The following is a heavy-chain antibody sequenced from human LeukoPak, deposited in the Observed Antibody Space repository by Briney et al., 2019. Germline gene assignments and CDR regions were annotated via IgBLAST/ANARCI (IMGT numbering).Heavy chain of an antibody. V-gene: IGHV4-39*01. Sequence: SSETLSLTCTVSGGSISSSSYSWGWIRQPPGKGLEWIGTIYYSGTTYYNPSLKSRVTISVDTSKNQFSLRLSSVTAADTAVFYCARLDFYNWFDPWGQGTVVTVSS. J-gene: IGHJ5*02. CDR2: IYYSGTT. CDR1: GGSISSSSYS. CDR3: ARLDFYNWFDP. D-gene: IGHD3-3*01.